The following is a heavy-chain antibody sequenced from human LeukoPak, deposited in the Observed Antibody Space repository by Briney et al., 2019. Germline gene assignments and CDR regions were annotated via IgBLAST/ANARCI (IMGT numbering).Heavy chain of an antibody. J-gene: IGHJ3*02. CDR1: GFIFDEYG. CDR3: ARVQYDTSGFYNAFDI. V-gene: IGHV3-20*04. CDR2: INWNGANT. Sequence: RPGGSLRLSCAASGFIFDEYGMTWVRHVPGKGLEWVSGINWNGANTGYGDSVKGRFTVSRDNAKNSLHLHMRSLRAEDTALYYCARVQYDTSGFYNAFDIWGQGTMVIVSS. D-gene: IGHD3-22*01.